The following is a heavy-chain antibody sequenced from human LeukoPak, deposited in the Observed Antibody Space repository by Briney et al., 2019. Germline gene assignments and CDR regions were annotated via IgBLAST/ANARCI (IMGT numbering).Heavy chain of an antibody. CDR3: ARGGSAAKYYFDS. D-gene: IGHD6-13*01. Sequence: WETLSLTCTVSNDSISTLYWGWIRQPPGKGLEFSGYIFYSGTTNFNPSLKSRVTLSVDTSKNQFSLRLNSVTAADTAVYYCARGGSAAKYYFDSRGQGTLVTVSS. V-gene: IGHV4-59*11. J-gene: IGHJ4*02. CDR1: NDSISTLY. CDR2: IFYSGTT.